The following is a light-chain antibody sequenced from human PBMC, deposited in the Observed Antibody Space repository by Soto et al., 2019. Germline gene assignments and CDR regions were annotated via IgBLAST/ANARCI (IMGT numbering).Light chain of an antibody. V-gene: IGKV3-15*01. CDR2: GAS. CDR1: QSVSSN. CDR3: QQYNNWPRT. J-gene: IGKJ1*01. Sequence: EIVMTQSPATLSVSPGERVTLSCRASQSVSSNLAWYQQIPGQVPRLLIYGASTRATGIPARFSGSGSGTEFTLSINSLQSEDFALYYCQQYNNWPRTFGQGTKVEIK.